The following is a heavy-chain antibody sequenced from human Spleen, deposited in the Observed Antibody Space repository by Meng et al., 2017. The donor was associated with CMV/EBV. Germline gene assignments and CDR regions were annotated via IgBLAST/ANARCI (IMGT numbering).Heavy chain of an antibody. CDR3: ARGIPAARSSWYFDL. CDR1: GGAISGDY. V-gene: IGHV4-34*01. D-gene: IGHD2-2*01. Sequence: VYGGAISGDYWSWIRQPPGKGLELIGEINNSGSTKYNQSLKSRVTISVDTSKNQFSLKLSSVTAADTAVYYCARGIPAARSSWYFDLWGRGTLVTVSS. J-gene: IGHJ2*01. CDR2: INNSGST.